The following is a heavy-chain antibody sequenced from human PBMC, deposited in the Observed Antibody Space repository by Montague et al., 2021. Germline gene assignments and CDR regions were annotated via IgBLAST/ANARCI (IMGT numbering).Heavy chain of an antibody. CDR1: GFTFSSYW. J-gene: IGHJ4*02. V-gene: IGHV3-7*01. D-gene: IGHD2-21*01. CDR2: IGDDGVET. CDR3: ARDQGQGYCGGDCYVGLDY. Sequence: SLRLSCAASGFTFSSYWMSWVRQAPGKGLEWVANIGDDGVETYYVDSVKGRFTISRDNAKNSLYLQMNSLRAEDTAVYFCARDQGQGYCGGDCYVGLDYWGQGTLVTVSS.